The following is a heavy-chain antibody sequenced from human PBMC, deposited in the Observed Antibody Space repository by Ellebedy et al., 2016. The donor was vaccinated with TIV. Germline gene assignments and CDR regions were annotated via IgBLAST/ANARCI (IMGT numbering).Heavy chain of an antibody. Sequence: AASVKVSCKASGYTFTRYDINWVRQAPGQRLEWMGWINAGNGNTKYSQKFQGRVTITRDTSASTAYMELSSLRSEDTAVYYCARVKWELPFDYWGQGTLVTVSS. J-gene: IGHJ4*02. CDR3: ARVKWELPFDY. D-gene: IGHD1-26*01. CDR2: INAGNGNT. V-gene: IGHV1-3*01. CDR1: GYTFTRYD.